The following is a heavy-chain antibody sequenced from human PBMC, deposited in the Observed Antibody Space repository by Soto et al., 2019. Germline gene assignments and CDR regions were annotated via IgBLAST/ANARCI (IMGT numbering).Heavy chain of an antibody. D-gene: IGHD3-10*01. CDR3: ARSPRSGSYLFPDY. J-gene: IGHJ4*02. V-gene: IGHV4-59*08. CDR1: GGSISSYY. CDR2: IYYSGST. Sequence: SETLSLTCTVSGGSISSYYWSWIRQPPGKGLEWIGYIYYSGSTNYNPSLKSRVTISVDTSKNQFSLKLSSVTAADTAVYYCARSPRSGSYLFPDYWGQGTLVTVSS.